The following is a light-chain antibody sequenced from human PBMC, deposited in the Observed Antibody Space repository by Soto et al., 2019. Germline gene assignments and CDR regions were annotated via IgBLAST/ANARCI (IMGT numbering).Light chain of an antibody. CDR3: VLYMGSGSVV. J-gene: IGLJ2*01. V-gene: IGLV8-61*01. Sequence: QAVVTQEPSFSVSPGGTVTLTCGLNSGSVSTNYYPSWYQQTPGQPPRTLIYNTNTRSSGVPDRFSGSILGNKAALTITGAQADDESDYYCVLYMGSGSVVFGGGTKVTVL. CDR2: NTN. CDR1: SGSVSTNYY.